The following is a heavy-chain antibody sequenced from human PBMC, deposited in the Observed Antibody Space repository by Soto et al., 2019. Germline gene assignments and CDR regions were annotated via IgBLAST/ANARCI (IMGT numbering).Heavy chain of an antibody. CDR2: ISAYNGNT. D-gene: IGHD3-9*01. CDR3: ARSYYEILTGWSRQYYFDY. CDR1: GYTFTSYG. Sequence: GASVKVSCKASGYTFTSYGISWVRQAPGQGLEWMGWISAYNGNTNYAQKLQGRVTMTTDTSTSTAYMELRSLRSDDTAVYYCARSYYEILTGWSRQYYFDYWGQGTLVTVSS. J-gene: IGHJ4*02. V-gene: IGHV1-18*04.